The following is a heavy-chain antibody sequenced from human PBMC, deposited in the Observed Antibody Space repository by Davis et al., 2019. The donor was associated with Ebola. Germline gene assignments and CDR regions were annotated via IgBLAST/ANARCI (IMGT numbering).Heavy chain of an antibody. D-gene: IGHD2-15*01. Sequence: AASVKVSCKASGGTFSSYAISWVRQAPGQGLEWMGRIIPILGIANYAQKFQGRVTITADKSTSTAYMELSSLRSEDTAVYYCAGGPYCSGGSCYSGPLNFWGQGTLVTVSS. CDR3: AGGPYCSGGSCYSGPLNF. J-gene: IGHJ4*02. V-gene: IGHV1-69*04. CDR2: IIPILGIA. CDR1: GGTFSSYA.